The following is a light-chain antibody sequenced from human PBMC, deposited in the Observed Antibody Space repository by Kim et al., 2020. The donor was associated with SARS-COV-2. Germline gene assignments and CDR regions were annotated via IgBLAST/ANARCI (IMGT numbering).Light chain of an antibody. Sequence: SPGQTARITCSGEALPKQFGYWYQQRPGRAPILVLYRDKERPSWIPERFSGSRSGTTLTLTITGVQTEDGADYFCQSADISGTSWIFGGGTQLTVL. CDR3: QSADISGTSWI. CDR2: RDK. J-gene: IGLJ2*01. CDR1: ALPKQF. V-gene: IGLV3-25*03.